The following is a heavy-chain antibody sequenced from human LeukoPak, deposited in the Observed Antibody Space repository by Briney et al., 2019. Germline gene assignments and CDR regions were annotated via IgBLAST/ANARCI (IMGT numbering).Heavy chain of an antibody. J-gene: IGHJ4*02. CDR2: ISGGGGSE. V-gene: IGHV3-23*01. D-gene: IGHD7-27*01. Sequence: PGGSLRLSCAASGYTFSTYAITWVRQAPGRGLEWVSTISGGGGSEYYADSVRGRFTISRDNSKSTLYLQMNSLRVDDTAVYYCAKDGGLWVSAHWGDSWGRGTLVTVSS. CDR1: GYTFSTYA. CDR3: AKDGGLWVSAHWGDS.